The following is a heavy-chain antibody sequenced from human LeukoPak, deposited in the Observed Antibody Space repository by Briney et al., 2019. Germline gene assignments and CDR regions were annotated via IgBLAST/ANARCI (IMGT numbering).Heavy chain of an antibody. Sequence: GASVKVSCKASGYTFTSYAMHWVRQAPGQRLEWMGWINAGNGNTKYSQKFQGRVTITRDTSASTAYMELSSLGSEDTAVYYCAREIVVVPAATSKYYGMDVWGKGTTVTVSS. D-gene: IGHD2-2*01. CDR1: GYTFTSYA. V-gene: IGHV1-3*01. J-gene: IGHJ6*04. CDR3: AREIVVVPAATSKYYGMDV. CDR2: INAGNGNT.